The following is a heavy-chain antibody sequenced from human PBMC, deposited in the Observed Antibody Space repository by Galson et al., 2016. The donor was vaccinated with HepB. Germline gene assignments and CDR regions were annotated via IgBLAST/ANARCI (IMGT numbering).Heavy chain of an antibody. J-gene: IGHJ4*02. CDR1: GGSISSSSCY. CDR3: PRLPRLGIEPYHFDY. V-gene: IGHV4-39*01. Sequence: ETLSLPCTVSGGSISSSSCYWGWIRQPPGKGLEWIGGIYYRRSTYYNPSPTRRVPISVDTSKNQFSLNLSPVTAADTAVYYCPRLPRLGIEPYHFDYWGQGTLVTVSS. D-gene: IGHD1-14*01. CDR2: IYYRRST.